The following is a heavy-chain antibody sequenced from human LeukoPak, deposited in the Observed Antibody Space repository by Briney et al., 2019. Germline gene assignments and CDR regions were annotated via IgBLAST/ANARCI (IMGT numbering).Heavy chain of an antibody. J-gene: IGHJ4*02. V-gene: IGHV1-18*01. Sequence: ASVKVSCKTSSYTFTSHGISWVRQAPRQGLEWMGWISPFNGNTYYAQKLQGRVTMTTDTSTSTAYMELRSLRSDDTAVYYCARGVGGWKTGPFDYWGQGIQVTASS. CDR3: ARGVGGWKTGPFDY. CDR1: SYTFTSHG. D-gene: IGHD4-23*01. CDR2: ISPFNGNT.